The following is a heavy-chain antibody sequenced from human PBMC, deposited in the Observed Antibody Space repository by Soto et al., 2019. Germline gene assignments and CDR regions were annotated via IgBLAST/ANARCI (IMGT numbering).Heavy chain of an antibody. CDR1: GESLSGYY. D-gene: IGHD1-1*01. V-gene: IGHV4-34*01. CDR3: ARTRNLDV. J-gene: IGHJ6*02. Sequence: QVQLQQWGAGLLKPSETLSLTCAVYGESLSGYYWNWIRQSPGKGLEWIGDINYSGNTNYNPCLKSRVTISIDTSKNQFSLNMSSVAAADTAVYYCARTRNLDVWGQGTTVIVS. CDR2: INYSGNT.